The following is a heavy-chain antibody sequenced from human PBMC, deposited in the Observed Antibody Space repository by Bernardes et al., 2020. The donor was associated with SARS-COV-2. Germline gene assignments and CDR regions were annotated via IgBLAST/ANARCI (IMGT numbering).Heavy chain of an antibody. CDR3: ARHDRDYGDNWGVDF. CDR1: GYIFTNYW. Sequence: GESLKISCKSSGYIFTNYWLGWVRQMPGKGLEWMGIIHPGDSDTRYTPSFQGRVTISADKSITTAYLQWTSVQASDTAMYYCARHDRDYGDNWGVDFWGQGSPVTVSS. D-gene: IGHD4-17*01. J-gene: IGHJ4*02. CDR2: IHPGDSDT. V-gene: IGHV5-51*01.